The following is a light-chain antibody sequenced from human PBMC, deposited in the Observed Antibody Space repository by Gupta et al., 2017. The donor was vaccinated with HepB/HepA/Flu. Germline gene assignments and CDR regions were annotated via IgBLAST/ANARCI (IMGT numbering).Light chain of an antibody. CDR2: TNI. CDR1: SSNIGSNS. Sequence: QSVLTQPPSASGTPGQRVTISCSGGSSNIGSNSVHWYQQLPGTAPRLLIYTNIQRPSGVPDRFSGSKSGTSSSLAISGLQSEDEADYYCAAWDDTLETVLIGGGTKLTVL. CDR3: AAWDDTLETVL. V-gene: IGLV1-44*01. J-gene: IGLJ2*01.